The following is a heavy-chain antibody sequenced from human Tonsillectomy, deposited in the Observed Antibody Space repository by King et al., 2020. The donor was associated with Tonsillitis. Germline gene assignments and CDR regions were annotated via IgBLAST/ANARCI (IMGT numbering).Heavy chain of an antibody. Sequence: VQLVESGGGLVQPGGSLRLSCAASGFTFSSYSMNWVRQAPGKGLEGVSYISSSSSTIDYADSVKGRFTISRDNAKNSLYLQMNSLRAEDTAVYYCARGWAYDYVWGSYRDDAFDIWGQGTMVTVSS. J-gene: IGHJ3*02. CDR2: ISSSSSTI. CDR3: ARGWAYDYVWGSYRDDAFDI. D-gene: IGHD3-16*02. CDR1: GFTFSSYS. V-gene: IGHV3-48*01.